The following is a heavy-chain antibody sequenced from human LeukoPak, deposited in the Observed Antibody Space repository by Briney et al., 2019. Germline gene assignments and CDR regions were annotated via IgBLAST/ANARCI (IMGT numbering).Heavy chain of an antibody. CDR3: ARSGPWGPYGMDV. Sequence: SRTLSVTCAISGDSVSSNSAAWNWSRQSPSRGLEWLGRTYYRSKWYNDYAVSVKSRITINPDTSKNQFSLQLNSVTPEDTAVYYCARSGPWGPYGMDVWGHANTDAVSS. V-gene: IGHV6-1*01. CDR1: GDSVSSNSAA. D-gene: IGHD7-27*01. J-gene: IGHJ6*02. CDR2: TYYRSKWYN.